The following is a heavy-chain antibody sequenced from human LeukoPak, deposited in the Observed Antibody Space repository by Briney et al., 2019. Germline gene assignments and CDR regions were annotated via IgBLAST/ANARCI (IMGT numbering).Heavy chain of an antibody. Sequence: PSETLSLTCTVPGGSISSYYWSWIRHPPGKGLEWRGNIYYSGSTNYNPSLKSRVTISVDTSKSQFSLKLSTVTAADTAVYYCARATYDILTGYNDYWGQGTLVTVSS. D-gene: IGHD3-9*01. CDR1: GGSISSYY. V-gene: IGHV4-59*01. J-gene: IGHJ4*02. CDR3: ARATYDILTGYNDY. CDR2: IYYSGST.